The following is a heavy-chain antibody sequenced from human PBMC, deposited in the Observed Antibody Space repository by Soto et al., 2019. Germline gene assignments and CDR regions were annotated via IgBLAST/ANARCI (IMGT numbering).Heavy chain of an antibody. Sequence: SQPMPVTCAVSYGSRRNTDWWSWISQPPGKGLEWIGEIHHSGSTNYNPSLRSRVTMSVDKSKNQFSLNLSSVTAADTAVFYCARAGYGGNSLDYWGQGTLVTVSS. V-gene: IGHV4-4*02. D-gene: IGHD4-17*01. CDR2: IHHSGST. J-gene: IGHJ4*02. CDR3: ARAGYGGNSLDY. CDR1: YGSRRNTDW.